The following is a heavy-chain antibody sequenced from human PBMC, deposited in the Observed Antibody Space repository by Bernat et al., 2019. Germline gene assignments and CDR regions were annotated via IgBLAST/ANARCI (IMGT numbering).Heavy chain of an antibody. D-gene: IGHD6-19*01. CDR1: GYTFSTYA. J-gene: IGHJ4*02. CDR3: ASVHSGWNFDY. V-gene: IGHV7-4-1*02. Sequence: VQLVQSGSELKKPGASVTVSCKASGYTFSTYAMNWVRQAPGQGLEWMGWINTNTGNPTYAQGFTGRFVFSLDTSVSTAYLQINSLKAEDTAMYYCASVHSGWNFDYWGQGSLVTVSS. CDR2: INTNTGNP.